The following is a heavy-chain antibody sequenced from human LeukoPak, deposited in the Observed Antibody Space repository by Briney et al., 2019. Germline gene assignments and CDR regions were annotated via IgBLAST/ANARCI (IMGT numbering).Heavy chain of an antibody. D-gene: IGHD1-26*01. V-gene: IGHV1-8*01. Sequence: ASVKVSCKASGYTFTSYDTNWVRQATGQGLEWMGWMNPNSGNTGYAQKFQGRVTMTRNTSISTAYMELSSLRSEDTAVYYCARGLSVYGEWELLSYYYYYMDVWGKGTTVTVSS. J-gene: IGHJ6*03. CDR1: GYTFTSYD. CDR3: ARGLSVYGEWELLSYYYYYMDV. CDR2: MNPNSGNT.